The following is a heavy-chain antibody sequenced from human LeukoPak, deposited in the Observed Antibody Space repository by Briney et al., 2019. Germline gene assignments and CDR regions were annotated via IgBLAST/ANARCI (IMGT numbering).Heavy chain of an antibody. CDR1: GFTFSNYG. CDR3: ATTASRGPQSAEYFQY. Sequence: GGSLRLSCAASGFTFSNYGMHWVSQAPGKGLEWVAVIWYDGGNKYCSDSVKGRFTISRDNSKNTLYLQMNSLRVEDTAVYYCATTASRGPQSAEYFQYWGQGTLVTVSS. CDR2: IWYDGGNK. V-gene: IGHV3-33*01. J-gene: IGHJ1*01.